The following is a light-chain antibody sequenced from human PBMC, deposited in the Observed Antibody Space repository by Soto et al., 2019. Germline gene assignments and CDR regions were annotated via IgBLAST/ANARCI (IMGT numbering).Light chain of an antibody. CDR2: AAS. CDR1: QGISSW. Sequence: EIQLTQSPSSVSASVGDRATISCRASQGISSWLAWYQQKPGKAPKLLIYAASSLQSGLPSRFSGSGSGADFTLTSSSLQPEDLATYYCQQANSFPYTFGQGTKLEIK. CDR3: QQANSFPYT. V-gene: IGKV1-12*01. J-gene: IGKJ2*01.